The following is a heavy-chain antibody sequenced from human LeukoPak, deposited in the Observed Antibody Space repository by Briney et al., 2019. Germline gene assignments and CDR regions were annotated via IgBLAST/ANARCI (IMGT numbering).Heavy chain of an antibody. J-gene: IGHJ6*02. V-gene: IGHV5-51*01. CDR1: GYSFTSYW. Sequence: GESLKISCKGSGYSFTSYWIGWVRQMPGKGLEWMGIIYPGDSDTRYRPSFQGQVTISADKSISTAHLQWSSLKASDTAMYYCARQVATTVTTDYYYYGMDVWGQGTTVTVSS. CDR2: IYPGDSDT. CDR3: ARQVATTVTTDYYYYGMDV. D-gene: IGHD4-4*01.